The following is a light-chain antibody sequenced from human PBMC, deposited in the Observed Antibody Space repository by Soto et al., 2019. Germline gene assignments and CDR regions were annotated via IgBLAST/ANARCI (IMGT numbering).Light chain of an antibody. CDR2: KAS. J-gene: IGKJ1*01. CDR3: QHYNSYSEA. V-gene: IGKV1-5*03. CDR1: QTISSW. Sequence: DIQMTQSPSTLSGSVGDRVTITCRASQTISSWLAWYQQKPGKAPKLLIYKASTLKSGVPSRFSGSGSGTEFTLTISSLKPDDFATNYCQHYNSYSEAFGQGTKVELK.